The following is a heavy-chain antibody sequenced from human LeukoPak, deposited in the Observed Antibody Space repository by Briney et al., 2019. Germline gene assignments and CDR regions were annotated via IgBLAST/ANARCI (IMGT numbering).Heavy chain of an antibody. CDR2: INPNSGGT. Sequence: ASVKVSCKASGYTFTGYYMHWVRQAPGQGLEWMGWINPNSGGTNYAQKFQGRVTMTRDTSISTAYMELSRLRSDDTAVYYCARDVPYSGSYHARDDCWGQGTLVTVSS. D-gene: IGHD1-26*01. CDR3: ARDVPYSGSYHARDDC. J-gene: IGHJ4*02. V-gene: IGHV1-2*02. CDR1: GYTFTGYY.